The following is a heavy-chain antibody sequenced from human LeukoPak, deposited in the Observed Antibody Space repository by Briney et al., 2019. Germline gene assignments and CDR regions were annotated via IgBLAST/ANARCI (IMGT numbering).Heavy chain of an antibody. D-gene: IGHD3-16*01. Sequence: ASVKVSCKASGYTFTSYGISWVRQAPGQGLEWMGWISAYNGNTNYAQKLQGRVTMTTDTSTSTAYMELRSLRSDDTAVYYCASRGPRTNYYYGMDVWGQGTTVTVSS. J-gene: IGHJ6*02. V-gene: IGHV1-18*01. CDR3: ASRGPRTNYYYGMDV. CDR1: GYTFTSYG. CDR2: ISAYNGNT.